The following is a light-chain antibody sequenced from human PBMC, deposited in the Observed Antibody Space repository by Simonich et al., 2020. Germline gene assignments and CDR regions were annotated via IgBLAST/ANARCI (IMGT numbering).Light chain of an antibody. Sequence: QSALTQPASVSGSPGQSLTISCTGTSSDVGGYNYVSWSQQHPGKAPKLIIYEVSKRPSGVPDRFSGSKSGNTASLTISGLQAEDEADYYCCSYAGSYTYVFGTGTKVTVL. CDR3: CSYAGSYTYV. CDR1: SSDVGGYNY. J-gene: IGLJ1*01. V-gene: IGLV2-11*01. CDR2: EVS.